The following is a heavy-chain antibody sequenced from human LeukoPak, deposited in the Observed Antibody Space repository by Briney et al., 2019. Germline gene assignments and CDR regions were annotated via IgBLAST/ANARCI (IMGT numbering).Heavy chain of an antibody. CDR2: IYYSGST. Sequence: PSETLSLTCTVSGGSISSSSYYWGWIRQPPGKGLEWIGSIYYSGSTHYNPSLKSRVTISVDTSKNQFSLKLSSVTAADTAVYYCARAHPGYSSSWSQFDPWGQGTLVTVSS. CDR1: GGSISSSSYY. V-gene: IGHV4-39*07. J-gene: IGHJ5*02. D-gene: IGHD6-13*01. CDR3: ARAHPGYSSSWSQFDP.